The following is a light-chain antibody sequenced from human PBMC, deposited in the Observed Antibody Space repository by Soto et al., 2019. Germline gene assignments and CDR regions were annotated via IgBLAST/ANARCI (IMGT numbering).Light chain of an antibody. CDR3: CSYTSSDTYV. CDR1: SSDVGLYDY. J-gene: IGLJ1*01. CDR2: EVT. Sequence: QSVLTQPASVSGSPGQSITISCTGSSSDVGLYDYVSWYQHHPGKAPKLMIYEVTHRPSGVSDRFSGSKSGNTASLTISGLQAEDEADYYCCSYTSSDTYVFGSATKLTVL. V-gene: IGLV2-14*01.